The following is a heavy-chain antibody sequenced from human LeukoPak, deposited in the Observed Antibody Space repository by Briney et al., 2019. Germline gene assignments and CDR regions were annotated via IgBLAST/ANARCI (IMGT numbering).Heavy chain of an antibody. D-gene: IGHD3/OR15-3a*01. J-gene: IGHJ4*02. CDR3: AREGAFGLYERGASDYFDY. CDR2: ISAYNGNT. V-gene: IGHV1-18*04. Sequence: ASVKVSCKASGYTFTSYYMHWVRQAPGQGLEWMGWISAYNGNTNYAQKLQGRVTMTTDTSTSTAYMELRSLRSDDTAVYYCAREGAFGLYERGASDYFDYWGQGTLVTVSS. CDR1: GYTFTSYY.